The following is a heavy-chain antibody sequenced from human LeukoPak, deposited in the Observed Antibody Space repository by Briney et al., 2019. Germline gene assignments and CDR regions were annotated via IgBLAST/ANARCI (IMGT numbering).Heavy chain of an antibody. CDR1: GGTFSSYA. CDR2: IIPIFGTA. V-gene: IGHV1-69*13. J-gene: IGHJ6*02. Sequence: SVKVSCKASGGTFSSYAISWVRQAPGQGLEWMGGIIPIFGTANYAQKFQGRVTITADESTSTAYMELSSLRSEDTAVYYCSLGRYSSGWYDYYYYGMDVWGQGTTVTVSS. CDR3: SLGRYSSGWYDYYYYGMDV. D-gene: IGHD6-19*01.